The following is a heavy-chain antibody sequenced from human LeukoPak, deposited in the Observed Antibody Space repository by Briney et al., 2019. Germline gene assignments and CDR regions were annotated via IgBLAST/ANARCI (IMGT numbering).Heavy chain of an antibody. CDR1: GYTFTSYG. CDR3: ARDWGSIKVITDY. J-gene: IGHJ4*02. V-gene: IGHV1-18*01. CDR2: ISSNSDNT. Sequence: ASVKVSCKATGYTFTSYGISWVRQAPGQGFEWMGWISSNSDNTNYAQKLQGRVTMTTDTSTSTAYMELRSLRSDDTAVYYCARDWGSIKVITDYWGQGTLVTVSS. D-gene: IGHD3-16*01.